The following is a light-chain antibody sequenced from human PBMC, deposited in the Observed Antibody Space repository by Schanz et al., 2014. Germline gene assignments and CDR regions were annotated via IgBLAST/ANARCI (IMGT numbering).Light chain of an antibody. Sequence: ENVLTQSPATLSLSPGERATLSCRASQSVSSSSLAWYQQKPGQAPRLLIYGASSRATGIPDRFSGSGSGTGFTLPISTLEPEDFAVYYCQQHVSSPEALYTFGQGTKLEIK. V-gene: IGKV3-20*01. J-gene: IGKJ2*01. CDR3: QQHVSSPEALYT. CDR1: QSVSSSS. CDR2: GAS.